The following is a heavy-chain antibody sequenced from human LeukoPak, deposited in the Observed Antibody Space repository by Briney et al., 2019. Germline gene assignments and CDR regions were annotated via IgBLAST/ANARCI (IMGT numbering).Heavy chain of an antibody. CDR1: GFTFSSYA. CDR3: ATRFSHLHP. J-gene: IGHJ5*02. Sequence: GGSLRLPCAASGFTFSSYAMSLARHAPAKALEWVSAISGSGGSTYYADSVKGRFTISRDNSKNTLYLQMNSLRAEDTAVYYCATRFSHLHPWGQGTLVTVSS. V-gene: IGHV3-23*01. D-gene: IGHD3-3*01. CDR2: ISGSGGST.